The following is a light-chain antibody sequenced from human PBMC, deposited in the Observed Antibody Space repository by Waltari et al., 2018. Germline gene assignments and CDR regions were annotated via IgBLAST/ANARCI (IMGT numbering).Light chain of an antibody. CDR3: SSYTSSSTPYV. CDR2: EVS. V-gene: IGLV2-14*01. J-gene: IGLJ1*01. Sequence: QSALTQPASVSGSPGQSITISCTGTSSDVGGYNYVSWYQQHPGKAPKLMIYEVSNRPSGVSNRFSGSTSGNTASLTISGLQAEDEAGYYCSSYTSSSTPYVFGTGTKVTVL. CDR1: SSDVGGYNY.